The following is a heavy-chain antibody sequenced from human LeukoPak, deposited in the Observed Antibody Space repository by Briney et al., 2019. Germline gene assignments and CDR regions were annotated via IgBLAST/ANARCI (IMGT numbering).Heavy chain of an antibody. CDR1: GFTFSSYN. CDR3: ARDLSGITAAGSHIDY. V-gene: IGHV3-21*01. J-gene: IGHJ4*02. D-gene: IGHD6-13*01. Sequence: GGSLRLSCAASGFTFSSYNMNWVRRSPGEGVEWVSSISSGSTYIYYADSVKGRFTISRDNAKNSLYLQMNSLRAEDTAVYFCARDLSGITAAGSHIDYWGQGTLVTVSS. CDR2: ISSGSTYI.